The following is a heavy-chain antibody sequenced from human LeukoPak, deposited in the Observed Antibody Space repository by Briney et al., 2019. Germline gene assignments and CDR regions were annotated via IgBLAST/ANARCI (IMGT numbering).Heavy chain of an antibody. CDR1: GYTFTSYY. V-gene: IGHV1-46*01. D-gene: IGHD6-13*01. CDR2: IKTSGGST. J-gene: IGHJ4*02. Sequence: AAVKVSCKASGYTFTSYYIHWVRQAPGQGLEWMGIIKTSGGSTSYAQKFQGRVTMTRDTSTSTVYMELSSLRFEDTAVYYCARDPAGAAAGLLPGVYWGQGTLVTVSS. CDR3: ARDPAGAAAGLLPGVY.